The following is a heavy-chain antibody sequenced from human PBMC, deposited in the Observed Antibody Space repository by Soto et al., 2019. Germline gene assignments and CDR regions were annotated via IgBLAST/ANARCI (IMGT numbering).Heavy chain of an antibody. D-gene: IGHD2-2*01. CDR1: GFTFSSYA. Sequence: GGSLRLSCAASGFTFSSYAMSWVRQAPGKGLEWVSAISGSGGSTYYADSVKGRFTISRDNSKNTLYLQMNSLRAEDTAVYYCARDGVEDIVVVPAAIAEYFQHWGQGTLVTVSS. V-gene: IGHV3-23*01. CDR3: ARDGVEDIVVVPAAIAEYFQH. CDR2: ISGSGGST. J-gene: IGHJ1*01.